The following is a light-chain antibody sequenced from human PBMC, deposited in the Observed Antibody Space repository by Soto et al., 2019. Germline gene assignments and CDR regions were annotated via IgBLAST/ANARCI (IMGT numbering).Light chain of an antibody. J-gene: IGKJ2*01. CDR1: QSISSW. CDR2: KAS. V-gene: IGKV1-5*03. CDR3: HQYSSYSYT. Sequence: DIQMTQSPSTLSASVGDRVTITCRASQSISSWLAWYQQKPGKAPKLLIYKASSLESGVPSRFSGSGSGTEFTLTISSLQPDDFATYYCHQYSSYSYTFGQGTKLEIK.